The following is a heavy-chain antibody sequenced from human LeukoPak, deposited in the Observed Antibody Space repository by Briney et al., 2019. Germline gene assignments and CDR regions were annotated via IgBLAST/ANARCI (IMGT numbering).Heavy chain of an antibody. CDR1: GGSFSGYY. CDR3: ARGKGGYYIYCNNKGT. D-gene: IGHD3-22*01. Sequence: SETLSLTCAVYGGSFSGYYWSWIRQPPGKGLEWIGEINHSGSTNYNPSLKSRVTISVDTSKNQFSLKLSSVTAADTAVYYFARGKGGYYIYCNNKGTWGKGTTVTVSS. CDR2: INHSGST. V-gene: IGHV4-34*01. J-gene: IGHJ6*04.